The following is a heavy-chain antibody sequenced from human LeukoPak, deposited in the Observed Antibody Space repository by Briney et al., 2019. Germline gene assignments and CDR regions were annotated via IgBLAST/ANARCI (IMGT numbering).Heavy chain of an antibody. CDR1: GFNFDRYT. J-gene: IGHJ4*02. V-gene: IGHV3-43*01. D-gene: IGHD5-18*01. Sequence: PGGSLRRSCATSGFNFDRYTIHWVRQAPGKGLEWVSLAGWAGGTTYYSDSVRGRFTISRDSGKNSVYLQMNSLTTDDTAFYFCAKELDTMFFDYWGQGALVTVSS. CDR3: AKELDTMFFDY. CDR2: AGWAGGTT.